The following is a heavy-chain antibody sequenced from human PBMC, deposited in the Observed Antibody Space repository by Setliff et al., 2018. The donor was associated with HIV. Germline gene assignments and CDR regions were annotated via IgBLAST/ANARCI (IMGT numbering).Heavy chain of an antibody. CDR3: ARGGSGWYELDF. CDR2: IGTSQNYV. J-gene: IGHJ4*02. V-gene: IGHV3-21*04. Sequence: GGSLRLSCAASGFTFSSFTMNWVRQAPGKGLEWVSSIGTSQNYVYYADTMKGRFTISRDNAENSVYLQMDSLRAEDTAVYFCARGGSGWYELDFWGQGTLVTVSS. D-gene: IGHD6-19*01. CDR1: GFTFSSFT.